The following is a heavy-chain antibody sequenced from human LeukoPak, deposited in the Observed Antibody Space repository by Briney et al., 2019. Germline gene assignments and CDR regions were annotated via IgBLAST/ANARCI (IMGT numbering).Heavy chain of an antibody. V-gene: IGHV4-59*01. CDR3: ASARLPYYYMDV. D-gene: IGHD4-11*01. Sequence: TASETLSLTCTVSGYSITSNYYWGWIRQPPGKGLEWIGYIYYSGSTNYNPSLKSRVTISVDTSKNQFSLKLSSVTAADTAVYYCASARLPYYYMDVWGKGTTVTVSS. CDR1: GYSITSNYY. J-gene: IGHJ6*03. CDR2: IYYSGST.